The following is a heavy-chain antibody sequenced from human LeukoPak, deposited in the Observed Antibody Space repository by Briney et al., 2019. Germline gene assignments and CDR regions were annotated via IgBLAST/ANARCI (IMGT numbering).Heavy chain of an antibody. CDR3: ARAVAVAGQIIDY. CDR2: IYYSRST. J-gene: IGHJ4*02. CDR1: GGSISSGGYY. Sequence: PSETLSLTCTVSGGSISSGGYYWSWIRQHPGKGLEWIGYIYYSRSTYYNPSLKSRVTISVDTSKNQFSLKLSSVTAADTAVYYCARAVAVAGQIIDYWGQGTLVTVSS. V-gene: IGHV4-31*03. D-gene: IGHD6-19*01.